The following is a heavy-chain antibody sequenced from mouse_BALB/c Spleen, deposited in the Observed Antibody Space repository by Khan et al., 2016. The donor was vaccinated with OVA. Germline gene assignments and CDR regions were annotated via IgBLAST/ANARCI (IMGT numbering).Heavy chain of an antibody. CDR1: GFYIKDTY. Sequence: VQLQQSGAELVKPGASLKLSCTASGFYIKDTYMHWVKQRLQQGLQWIGRIVPANGNTKYDPKFQGKATITADTSSNSAYLQLSSLTSEDTAVYYGARINAWGQGTTLTVSS. J-gene: IGHJ2*01. V-gene: IGHV14-3*02. CDR2: IVPANGNT. CDR3: ARINA.